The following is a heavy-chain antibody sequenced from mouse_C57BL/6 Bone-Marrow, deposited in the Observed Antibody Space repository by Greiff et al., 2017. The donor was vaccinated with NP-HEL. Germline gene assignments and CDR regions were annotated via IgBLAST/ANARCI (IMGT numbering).Heavy chain of an antibody. Sequence: EVKVVESGGGLVQPGESLKLSCESNEYEFPSHDMSWVRKTPEKRLELVAAINSDGGSTYYPDTMERRFIISRDNTKKTLYLQMSSLRSEDTALYYCARRKPVYYSNPAWFAYWGQGTLVTVSA. V-gene: IGHV5-2*01. CDR1: EYEFPSHD. CDR3: ARRKPVYYSNPAWFAY. CDR2: INSDGGST. J-gene: IGHJ3*01. D-gene: IGHD2-5*01.